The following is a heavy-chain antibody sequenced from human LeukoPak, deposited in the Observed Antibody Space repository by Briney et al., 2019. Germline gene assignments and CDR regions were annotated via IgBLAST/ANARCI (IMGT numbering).Heavy chain of an antibody. CDR2: INHSGST. V-gene: IGHV4-34*01. Sequence: SETLSLTCAVSGWSFSGYYWSWIRQPPGKGLEWIGEINHSGSTNYNPSLKSRVTISVDTSKNQFSLKLSSVTAADTAVYYCASSTPYYDILTGYYNWGQGTLVTVSS. CDR1: GWSFSGYY. CDR3: ASSTPYYDILTGYYN. J-gene: IGHJ4*02. D-gene: IGHD3-9*01.